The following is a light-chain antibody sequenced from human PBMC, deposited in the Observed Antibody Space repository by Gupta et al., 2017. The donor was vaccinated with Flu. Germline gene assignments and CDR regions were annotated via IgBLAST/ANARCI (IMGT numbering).Light chain of an antibody. V-gene: IGLV1-47*01. CDR3: AAWDDSLSGWV. J-gene: IGLJ3*02. Sequence: QSALTQPPSASGTPGLRVIISCSGSSSNVGSKYVSWYQQLPRTAPKLLIYRNDERPSGVPDRFSGSKSGNSASLAISGLRFEDEADYDGAAWDDSLSGWVFGGGTKLTVL. CDR1: SSNVGSKY. CDR2: RND.